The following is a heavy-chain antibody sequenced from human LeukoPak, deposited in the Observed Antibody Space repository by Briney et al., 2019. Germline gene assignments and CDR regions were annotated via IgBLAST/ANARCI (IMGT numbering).Heavy chain of an antibody. D-gene: IGHD2-21*01. CDR3: VCGRSLYYFDY. Sequence: SETLSLTCTVSGYSISSGYYWGWIRQPPGKGLEWIGSIYHSGSTYYNPSLKSRVTISVDTSKNQFSLKLSSVTAADTAVYYCVCGRSLYYFDYWGQGTLVTVSS. J-gene: IGHJ4*02. V-gene: IGHV4-38-2*02. CDR2: IYHSGST. CDR1: GYSISSGYY.